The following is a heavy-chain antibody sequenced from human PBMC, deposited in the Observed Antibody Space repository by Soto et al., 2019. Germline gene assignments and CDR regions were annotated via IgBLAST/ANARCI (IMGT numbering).Heavy chain of an antibody. Sequence: SETLSLTCTVSGGSISSGSYYWSWIRQPPGKGLEWIGYIYYSGSTYYNPSLKSRVTISVDTSKNQFSLKLSSVTAADSAVYYSARGGKTGKEFDYWGQGTLVTVSS. CDR3: ARGGKTGKEFDY. CDR1: GGSISSGSYY. V-gene: IGHV4-30-4*08. CDR2: IYYSGST. J-gene: IGHJ4*02.